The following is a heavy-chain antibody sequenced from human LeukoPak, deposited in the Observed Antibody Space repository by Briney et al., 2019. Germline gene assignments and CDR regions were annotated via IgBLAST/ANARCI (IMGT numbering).Heavy chain of an antibody. CDR2: IKQDGSEK. J-gene: IGHJ3*02. Sequence: SGGSLRLSCAASGFTFSNYWMSWVRQAPGKGLEWVANIKQDGSEKYYVDSVKGRFTISRDNAKNSLYLQMNSLRAEDTAVYYCARDYGGDYDAFDIWGQGTMVTVSS. CDR1: GFTFSNYW. V-gene: IGHV3-7*01. D-gene: IGHD2-21*02. CDR3: ARDYGGDYDAFDI.